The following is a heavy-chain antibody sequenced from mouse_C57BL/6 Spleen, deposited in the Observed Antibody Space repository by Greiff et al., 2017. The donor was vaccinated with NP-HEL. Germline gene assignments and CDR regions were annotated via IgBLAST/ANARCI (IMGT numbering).Heavy chain of an antibody. CDR2: IYPGDGDT. J-gene: IGHJ1*03. Sequence: QVQLKESGAELVKPGASVKISCKASGYAFSSYWMNWVKQRPGKGLEWIGQIYPGDGDTNYNGKFKGKATLTADKSSSTAYMQLSSLTSEDSAVYCCARGGKYWYFDVWGTGTTVTVSS. V-gene: IGHV1-80*01. CDR3: ARGGKYWYFDV. CDR1: GYAFSSYW. D-gene: IGHD2-1*01.